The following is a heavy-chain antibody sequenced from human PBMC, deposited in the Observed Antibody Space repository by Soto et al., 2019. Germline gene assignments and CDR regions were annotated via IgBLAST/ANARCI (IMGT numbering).Heavy chain of an antibody. CDR2: MNPNSGNT. V-gene: IGHV1-8*01. CDR3: ARGSREVRGVIISYNWFDP. D-gene: IGHD3-10*01. J-gene: IGHJ5*02. Sequence: ASVKVSCKASGYTFTSYDINWVRQATGQGLEWMGWMNPNSGNTGCAQKFQGRVTMTRNTSISTAYMELSSLRSEDTAVYYCARGSREVRGVIISYNWFDPWGQGTLVTVSS. CDR1: GYTFTSYD.